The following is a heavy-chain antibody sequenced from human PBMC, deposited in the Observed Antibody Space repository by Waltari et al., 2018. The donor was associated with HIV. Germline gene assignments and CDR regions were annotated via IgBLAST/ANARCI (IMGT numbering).Heavy chain of an antibody. Sequence: QLQLKESGPGLVKPSETLPLTCTVSGGSLSSYRNCWGWIRQPPGKGLEWIGSIFYSGSTYYNPSLKSRVTISVDTSKNQFSLKLSSVTAADTAVYYCARHVGSFYRSSSDLGFDYWGQGTLVTVSS. CDR3: ARHVGSFYRSSSDLGFDY. CDR2: IFYSGST. J-gene: IGHJ4*02. D-gene: IGHD6-6*01. V-gene: IGHV4-39*01. CDR1: GGSLSSYRNC.